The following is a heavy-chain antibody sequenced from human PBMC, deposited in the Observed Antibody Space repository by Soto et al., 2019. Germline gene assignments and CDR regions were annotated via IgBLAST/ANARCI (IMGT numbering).Heavy chain of an antibody. CDR2: IYYSGST. Sequence: SETLSLTCTVSGGSISSGGYYWSWIRQHPGKGLEWIGYIYYSGSTYYNPSLKSRVTISVDTSKNQFSLKLSSVTAADTAVYYCARVTGDYGDYAVYGYYYYMDVWGKGTTVTVSS. J-gene: IGHJ6*03. CDR3: ARVTGDYGDYAVYGYYYYMDV. V-gene: IGHV4-31*03. CDR1: GGSISSGGYY. D-gene: IGHD4-17*01.